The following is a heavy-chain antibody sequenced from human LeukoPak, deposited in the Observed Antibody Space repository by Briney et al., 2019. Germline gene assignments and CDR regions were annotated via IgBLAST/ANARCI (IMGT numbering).Heavy chain of an antibody. Sequence: GGSLRLSCAASGFTFSSYAMSWVRQAPGKGLVWVSRMNTDGSSINYADSVKGRFTISRDNAKNTLYLQMNSLRAEDTAVYYCARGGEGYNGPGFNWGQGTLVTVSS. D-gene: IGHD5-12*01. J-gene: IGHJ4*02. V-gene: IGHV3-74*01. CDR2: MNTDGSSI. CDR1: GFTFSSYA. CDR3: ARGGEGYNGPGFN.